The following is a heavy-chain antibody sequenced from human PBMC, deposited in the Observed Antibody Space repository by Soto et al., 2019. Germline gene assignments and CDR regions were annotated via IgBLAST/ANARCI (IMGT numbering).Heavy chain of an antibody. Sequence: GASVKVSCKASGGTFNNYVINWVRQAPGQGLEWMGGIIPIFGTANYAQKFQGRVTITADKSTSTAYMELNSLRSEDTAVYYCAGRCDSTSCLAHFDYWGQGTLVTVSP. V-gene: IGHV1-69*06. CDR2: IIPIFGTA. J-gene: IGHJ4*02. CDR1: GGTFNNYV. CDR3: AGRCDSTSCLAHFDY. D-gene: IGHD2-2*01.